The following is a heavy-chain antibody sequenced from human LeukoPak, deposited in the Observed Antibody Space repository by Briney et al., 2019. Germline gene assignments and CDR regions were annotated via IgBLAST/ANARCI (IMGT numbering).Heavy chain of an antibody. V-gene: IGHV4-59*01. CDR2: IYCSGST. D-gene: IGHD4-11*01. CDR3: AGGGYDYRIYYFDY. Sequence: SETLSLTCTVSGGSISDSYWSWIRQPPGKGLEWIGYIYCSGSTNYNPSLKSRVTISVDTSKNQFSLKLSSVTAADTAVYYCAGGGYDYRIYYFDYWGQGTLVAVSS. J-gene: IGHJ4*02. CDR1: GGSISDSY.